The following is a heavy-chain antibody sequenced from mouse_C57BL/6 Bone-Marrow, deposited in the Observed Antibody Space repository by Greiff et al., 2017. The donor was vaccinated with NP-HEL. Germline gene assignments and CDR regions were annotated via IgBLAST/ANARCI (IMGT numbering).Heavy chain of an antibody. V-gene: IGHV1-55*01. CDR2: IYPGSGST. D-gene: IGHD4-1*01. J-gene: IGHJ2*01. CDR3: ARRELGRNYFDY. Sequence: QVQLKQPGAELVKPGASVKMSCKASGYTFTSYWITWVKQRPGQGLEWIGDIYPGSGSTNYNEKFKSKATLTVDTSSSTAYMQLSSLTSEDSAVYYCARRELGRNYFDYWGQGTTLTVSS. CDR1: GYTFTSYW.